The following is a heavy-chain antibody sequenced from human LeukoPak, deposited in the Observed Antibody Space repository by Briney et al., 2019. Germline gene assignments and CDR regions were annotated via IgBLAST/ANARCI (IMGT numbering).Heavy chain of an antibody. J-gene: IGHJ1*01. CDR3: APPNYDRSGYSPEYFQH. CDR1: GYSFTSYW. Sequence: GESLKISCKGSGYSFTSYWIGWVRQMPGKGLEWMGIIYPGDSDTRYSPSFQGQVTISADKSISTAYLQWSSLKASDTAMYYCAPPNYDRSGYSPEYFQHWGQGTLVTVSS. CDR2: IYPGDSDT. D-gene: IGHD3-22*01. V-gene: IGHV5-51*01.